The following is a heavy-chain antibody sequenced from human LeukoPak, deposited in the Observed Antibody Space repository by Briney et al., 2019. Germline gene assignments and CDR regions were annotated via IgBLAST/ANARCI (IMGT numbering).Heavy chain of an antibody. Sequence: GGSLRLSCAASGFTFSSYWMHWVRQAPGKGLVWVSRINSDGSSTSYADSVKGRFTISRDNAKNTLYLQMNSLRAEDTAVYYCARVEVTTYYYGMDVWGQGTTVTVSS. V-gene: IGHV3-74*01. CDR2: INSDGSST. CDR1: GFTFSSYW. D-gene: IGHD4-4*01. CDR3: ARVEVTTYYYGMDV. J-gene: IGHJ6*02.